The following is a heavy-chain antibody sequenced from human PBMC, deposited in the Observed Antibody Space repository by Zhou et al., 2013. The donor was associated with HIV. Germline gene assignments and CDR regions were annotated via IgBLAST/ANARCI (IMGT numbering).Heavy chain of an antibody. Sequence: QVQLVQSGAEVKKPGASVKVSCKASGYTFTSYDISWVRQAPGQGLEWMGWISTQNGNTNYVQNLQGRITMTTDTSTTTAYLELRSLRSDDTAVYYCARDGSNWPDAFDIWGQGDNGHRL. CDR1: GYTFTSYD. V-gene: IGHV1-18*01. CDR2: ISTQNGNT. CDR3: ARDGSNWPDAFDI. J-gene: IGHJ3*02. D-gene: IGHD6-13*01.